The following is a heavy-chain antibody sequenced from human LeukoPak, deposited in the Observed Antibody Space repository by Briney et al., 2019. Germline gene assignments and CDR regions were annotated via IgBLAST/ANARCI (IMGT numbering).Heavy chain of an antibody. Sequence: ASVKVSCKASGYTFTSYGISWVRQAPGQGLEWMGWISAYNGNTNYAQKFQGRVTMTRDTSISTAYMELSRLRSDDTAVYYCARALFDYGSVPGGYWGQGTLVTVSS. CDR2: ISAYNGNT. D-gene: IGHD3-10*01. CDR1: GYTFTSYG. V-gene: IGHV1-18*01. CDR3: ARALFDYGSVPGGY. J-gene: IGHJ4*02.